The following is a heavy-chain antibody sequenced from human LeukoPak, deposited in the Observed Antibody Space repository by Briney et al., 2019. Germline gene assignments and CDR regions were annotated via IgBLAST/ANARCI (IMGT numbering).Heavy chain of an antibody. D-gene: IGHD3-22*01. CDR2: INHSGGT. CDR3: AIDYYDTSAFDY. V-gene: IGHV4-34*01. J-gene: IGHJ4*02. Sequence: SETLSLTCGVYGGSFSGYYWTWIRQPPGKGLEWIGDINHSGGTNYNPSLKSRVSISVDTSKKQFSLKLSSVTAADTALYYCAIDYYDTSAFDYWGQGALVTVSS. CDR1: GGSFSGYY.